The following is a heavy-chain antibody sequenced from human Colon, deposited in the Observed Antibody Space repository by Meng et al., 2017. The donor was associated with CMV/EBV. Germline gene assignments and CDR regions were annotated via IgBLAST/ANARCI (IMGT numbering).Heavy chain of an antibody. CDR1: GFTFSTYW. V-gene: IGHV3-7*01. CDR3: ARVLGAPDY. Sequence: GESLKISCAASGFTFSTYWMTWVRQAPGTGLEWVANIKQDGSEKNYVDSVKGRFTISRDNAKNSLYLQMNSLRAEDTAVYYCARVLGAPDYWGQGTLVTVSS. CDR2: IKQDGSEK. J-gene: IGHJ4*02. D-gene: IGHD1-26*01.